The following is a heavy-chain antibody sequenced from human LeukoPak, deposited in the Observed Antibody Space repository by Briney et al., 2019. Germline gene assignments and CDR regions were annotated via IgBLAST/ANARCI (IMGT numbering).Heavy chain of an antibody. V-gene: IGHV3-11*01. J-gene: IGHJ5*02. CDR1: GFTFSDYY. Sequence: PGGSLRLSCAASGFTFSDYYMSWIRQAPGKGLEWVSYISSSGSTIYYADSVKGRFTISRDNAKNSLYLQMNSLRAEDTAVYYCARVMEQCLVRWFDPWGQGTLVTVSS. D-gene: IGHD6-19*01. CDR3: ARVMEQCLVRWFDP. CDR2: ISSSGSTI.